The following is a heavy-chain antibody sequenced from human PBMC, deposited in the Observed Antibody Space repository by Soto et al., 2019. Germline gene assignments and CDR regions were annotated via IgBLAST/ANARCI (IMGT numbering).Heavy chain of an antibody. Sequence: SETLSLTCPVSCGSISSGDYYWSWIRQPPGTGLEWIGDINHSGSTNYNPSLKSRVTISVDTSKNQFSLKLTSVTAADTAVYYCARDKITGLFDYWGQGTLVTVSS. CDR2: INHSGST. D-gene: IGHD2-8*02. CDR3: ARDKITGLFDY. CDR1: CGSISSGDYY. J-gene: IGHJ4*02. V-gene: IGHV4-39*07.